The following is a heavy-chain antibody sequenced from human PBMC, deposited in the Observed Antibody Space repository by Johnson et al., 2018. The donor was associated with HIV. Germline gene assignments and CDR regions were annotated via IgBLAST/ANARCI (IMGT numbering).Heavy chain of an antibody. CDR2: IKGKSDGGTR. Sequence: EQLVESGGGLVQPGGSLRLSCAAPGFTFSFYCMNWVRQAPGKGLEWVGRIKGKSDGGTRDYAAPVKGRFTISRDNSKRTLYLQMNRLRAEDTAVYYCAKVKYYDILTGDPGAFDIWGQGTMVTVS. J-gene: IGHJ3*02. CDR1: GFTFSFYC. V-gene: IGHV3-15*01. CDR3: AKVKYYDILTGDPGAFDI. D-gene: IGHD3-9*01.